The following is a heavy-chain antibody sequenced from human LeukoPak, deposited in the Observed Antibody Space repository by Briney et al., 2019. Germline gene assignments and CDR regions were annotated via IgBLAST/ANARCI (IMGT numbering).Heavy chain of an antibody. CDR3: AKDRNYRDLDSLDI. J-gene: IGHJ3*02. V-gene: IGHV3-23*01. Sequence: GGSLRLSCAASGFTFSIYAMSWVRQAPGKGLEWVSVISDSGGSTYYADSVKGRFTISRDNSRNTLYLQMSNLRGEDTAVYYCAKDRNYRDLDSLDIWGQGTMVTVSS. CDR1: GFTFSIYA. CDR2: ISDSGGST. D-gene: IGHD5-24*01.